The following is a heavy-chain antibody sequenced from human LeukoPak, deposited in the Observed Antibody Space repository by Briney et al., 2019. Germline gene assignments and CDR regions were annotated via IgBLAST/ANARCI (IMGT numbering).Heavy chain of an antibody. Sequence: GGSLRLSCAASRFTFSSYSMNWVRQAPGKGLEWVSSISSSGSYIYYADSVKGRFTISRDNAKNSLYLQMNSLRAEDTAVYYCVGSSGWWGFDYWGQGTLVTVSS. CDR2: ISSSGSYI. V-gene: IGHV3-21*01. CDR1: RFTFSSYS. CDR3: VGSSGWWGFDY. D-gene: IGHD6-19*01. J-gene: IGHJ4*02.